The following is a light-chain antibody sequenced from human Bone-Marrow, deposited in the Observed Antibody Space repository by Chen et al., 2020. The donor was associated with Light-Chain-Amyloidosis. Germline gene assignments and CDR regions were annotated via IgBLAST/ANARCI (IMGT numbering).Light chain of an antibody. J-gene: IGKJ1*01. CDR1: QAIGRS. CDR2: GGS. CDR3: QQVHGYPRT. V-gene: IGKV1-9*01. Sequence: DIQLTQSPSFLSASVGDTVTITCRASQAIGRSLAWFQLKPGKAPQLLILGGSHWATLAPQRFSGSRDGSDFTLTLSGLQPEDFATYYCQQVHGYPRTSGQGTRV.